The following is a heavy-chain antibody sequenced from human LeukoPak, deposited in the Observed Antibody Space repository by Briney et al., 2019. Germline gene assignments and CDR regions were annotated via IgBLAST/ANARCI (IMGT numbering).Heavy chain of an antibody. CDR3: AKGTSGTAPAAGLFDP. D-gene: IGHD6-13*01. CDR1: GFTFSSYA. CDR2: ISGSGDRT. J-gene: IGHJ5*02. V-gene: IGHV3-23*01. Sequence: GGSLRLSCAASGFTFSSYAMSWVRQAPGKGLEWVSAISGSGDRTYYADSVKGRFTISRDKSKNTVYLQVNSLRAEDTAVYYCAKGTSGTAPAAGLFDPGGRGTRVSVSS.